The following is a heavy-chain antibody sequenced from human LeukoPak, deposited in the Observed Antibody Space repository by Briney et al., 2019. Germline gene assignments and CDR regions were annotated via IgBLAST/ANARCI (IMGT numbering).Heavy chain of an antibody. Sequence: SETLSLTCTVSGGSVSSGSYYWSWIRQPPGKGLEWIGYIYYSGSTSYNPSLKSRVTISVDTSKNQFSLKLSSVTAADTAVYYCARWSIYSEHYWGREPWSPSPQ. J-gene: IGHJ4*02. D-gene: IGHD1-26*01. V-gene: IGHV4-61*01. CDR2: IYYSGST. CDR3: ARWSIYSEHY. CDR1: GGSVSSGSYY.